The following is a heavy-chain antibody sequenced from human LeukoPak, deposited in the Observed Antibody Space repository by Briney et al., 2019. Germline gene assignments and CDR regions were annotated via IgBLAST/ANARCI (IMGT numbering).Heavy chain of an antibody. Sequence: PSETLSLTCAVYGGSFSGYYWSWIRQPPGKGLEWIGEINHSGSTNYNPSLKSRVTISVDTSKNQFSLKLSSVTAADTAVYYCARASIAAPTYSYYFDYWGQGTLVTVSS. V-gene: IGHV4-34*01. J-gene: IGHJ4*02. CDR1: GGSFSGYY. CDR3: ARASIAAPTYSYYFDY. CDR2: INHSGST. D-gene: IGHD6-6*01.